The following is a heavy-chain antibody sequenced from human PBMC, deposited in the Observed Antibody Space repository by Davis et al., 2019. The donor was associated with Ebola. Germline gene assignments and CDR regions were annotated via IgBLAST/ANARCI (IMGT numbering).Heavy chain of an antibody. CDR2: IRSKANSYAT. CDR1: GFTFSDYY. CDR3: TTSEAVAGTNNGDY. V-gene: IGHV3-73*01. Sequence: GGSLRLSCAASGFTFSDYYMSWVRQASGKGLEWVGRIRSKANSYATAYAASVKGRFTISRDDSKNTAYLQMNSLKTEDTAVYYCTTSEAVAGTNNGDYWGQGTLVTVSS. D-gene: IGHD6-19*01. J-gene: IGHJ4*02.